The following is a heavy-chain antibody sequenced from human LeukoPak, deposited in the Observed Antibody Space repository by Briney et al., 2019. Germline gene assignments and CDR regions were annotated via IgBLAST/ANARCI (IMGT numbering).Heavy chain of an antibody. D-gene: IGHD2-2*03. J-gene: IGHJ4*02. CDR1: GFTFSSYW. V-gene: IGHV3-74*01. Sequence: PGGSLRLSCAASGFTFSSYWMHWVRQAPGKGLVWVSRINSDGSSTNYADSVKGRFTISRDNAKNTLYLQMNSLRAEDTAVYYCARGMFGGYCTDYWGQGTLVTVSS. CDR2: INSDGSST. CDR3: ARGMFGGYCTDY.